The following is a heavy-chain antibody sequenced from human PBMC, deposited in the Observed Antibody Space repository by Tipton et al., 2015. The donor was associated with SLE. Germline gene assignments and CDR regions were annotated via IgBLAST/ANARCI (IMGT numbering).Heavy chain of an antibody. V-gene: IGHV4-59*11. D-gene: IGHD7-27*01. CDR3: AKDGTGDLGYFDY. CDR2: LYYSGST. CDR1: GGSISRPY. J-gene: IGHJ4*02. Sequence: LRLSCTVSGGSISRPYWSWIPQPPGKGLEGIGYLYYSGSTNYNPSLKILVTISVDTSKNQFSLKLSSVTAADTALYYCAKDGTGDLGYFDYWGQGTLVTVSS.